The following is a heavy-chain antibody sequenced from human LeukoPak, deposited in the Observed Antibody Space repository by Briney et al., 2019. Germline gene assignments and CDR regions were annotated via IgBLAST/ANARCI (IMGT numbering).Heavy chain of an antibody. J-gene: IGHJ4*02. CDR2: IYTSGST. V-gene: IGHV4-4*07. CDR3: AGLYYYGSGSSFDY. CDR1: GGSISSYY. Sequence: SETLSLTRTVSGGSISSYYWSWIRQPAGKGLEWIGRIYTSGSTNYSPSLKSRVTMSVDTSKNQFSLKLSSVTAADTAVYYCAGLYYYGSGSSFDYWGQGTLVTVSS. D-gene: IGHD3-10*01.